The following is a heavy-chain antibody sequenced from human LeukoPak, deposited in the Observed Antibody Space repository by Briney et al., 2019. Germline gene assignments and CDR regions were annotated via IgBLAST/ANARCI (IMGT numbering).Heavy chain of an antibody. CDR1: GFTFSSYG. D-gene: IGHD6-6*01. CDR3: AKIEYSSSEGYYFDY. CDR2: IRYDGSNK. Sequence: PGGSLRLSCAASGFTFSSYGMHWVRQAPGKGLEWVAFIRYDGSNKYYADSVKGRLTISRDNSKNTLYLQMNSLRAEDTAVYYCAKIEYSSSEGYYFDYWGQGTLVTVSS. V-gene: IGHV3-30*02. J-gene: IGHJ4*02.